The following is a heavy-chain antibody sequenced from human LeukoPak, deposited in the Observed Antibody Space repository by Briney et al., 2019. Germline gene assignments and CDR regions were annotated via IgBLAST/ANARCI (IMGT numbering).Heavy chain of an antibody. CDR3: ARSSGTYHFYY. CDR2: ISSSGTTI. CDR1: GLTFSSYE. V-gene: IGHV3-48*03. J-gene: IGHJ4*02. D-gene: IGHD1-26*01. Sequence: GGSLRLTCAASGLTFSSYEMNWVRQAPGKGLEWVSYISSSGTTIYYADSVKGRFTISRDNAKNSLFLQVNSLRAEDTAVYYCARSSGTYHFYYWGQGNLFTVSS.